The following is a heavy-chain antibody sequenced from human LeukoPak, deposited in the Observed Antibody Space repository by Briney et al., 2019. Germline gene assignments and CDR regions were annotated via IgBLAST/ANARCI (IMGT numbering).Heavy chain of an antibody. CDR2: IWYDGSNK. D-gene: IGHD6-19*01. Sequence: GGSLRLSCAASGFTFSSYGMHWVRQAPGKGLEWVAVIWYDGSNKYYADSVKGRFTISRDNSKNTLYLQMNSLRAEDTAVYYCARSPIAVAGTVLDYWGQGTLVTVSS. V-gene: IGHV3-33*01. J-gene: IGHJ4*02. CDR3: ARSPIAVAGTVLDY. CDR1: GFTFSSYG.